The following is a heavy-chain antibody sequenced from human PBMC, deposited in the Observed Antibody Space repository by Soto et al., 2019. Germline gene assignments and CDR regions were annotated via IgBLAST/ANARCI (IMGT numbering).Heavy chain of an antibody. CDR3: ARPSGRETMVRGVITPDNWFDP. D-gene: IGHD3-10*01. CDR2: IYYRGST. J-gene: IGHJ5*02. V-gene: IGHV4-59*01. Sequence: QVQLQESGPGLVKPSETLSLTCTVSGGSISSYYWSWIRQPPGKGLEWIGYIYYRGSTNYNPALKRRVPISVDTSKHRFSLKLRSVPAADTAVYYCARPSGRETMVRGVITPDNWFDPWGQGTLVTVSS. CDR1: GGSISSYY.